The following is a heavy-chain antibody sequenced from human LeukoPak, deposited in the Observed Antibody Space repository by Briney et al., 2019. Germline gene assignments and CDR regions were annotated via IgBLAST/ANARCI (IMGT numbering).Heavy chain of an antibody. J-gene: IGHJ5*02. CDR1: GYTFTSYG. D-gene: IGHD3-22*01. V-gene: IGHV1-18*01. Sequence: ASVPVSCKASGYTFTSYGISWVRQAPGQGLEWMGWISAYNGNTNYAQKLQGRVTMTTDTSTSTAYMELRSLRSDDTAVYYCARDTNYYDSSGLPSFDPWGQGTLVTVSS. CDR3: ARDTNYYDSSGLPSFDP. CDR2: ISAYNGNT.